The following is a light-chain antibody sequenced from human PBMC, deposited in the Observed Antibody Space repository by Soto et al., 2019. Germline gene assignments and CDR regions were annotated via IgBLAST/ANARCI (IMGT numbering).Light chain of an antibody. CDR2: LGS. J-gene: IGKJ1*01. CDR1: QSLLQSNGYNY. Sequence: DIVMTQSPLSLPVTPGEPSSISWRSSQSLLQSNGYNYLDWYQQKPGQSPQLLIYLGSNRASGVPDRFSGSGSGTDFTLKISRVEAEDVGVYYCMQALQTPTFGQGTKVDIK. V-gene: IGKV2-28*01. CDR3: MQALQTPT.